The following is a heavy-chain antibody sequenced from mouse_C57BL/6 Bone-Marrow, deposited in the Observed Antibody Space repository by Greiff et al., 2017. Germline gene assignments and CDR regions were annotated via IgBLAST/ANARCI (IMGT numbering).Heavy chain of an antibody. CDR3: ARDSGDFDY. CDR1: GYTFTSYG. Sequence: VQLQQSGAELARPGASVKLSCKASGYTFTSYGISWVKQSTGQGLEWVGEIYPRSGNTYYNEKFKGKATLTADQSSSTAYMVLRSLTSEDAAVYCCARDSGDFDYWGRGTALTVSS. D-gene: IGHD1-3*01. J-gene: IGHJ2*01. V-gene: IGHV1-81*01. CDR2: IYPRSGNT.